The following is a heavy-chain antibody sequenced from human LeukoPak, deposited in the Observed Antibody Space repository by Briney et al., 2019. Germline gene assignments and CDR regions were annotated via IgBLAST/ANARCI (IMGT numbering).Heavy chain of an antibody. CDR1: GFSLCGFW. CDR3: ARSDYFHN. J-gene: IGHJ3*01. CDR2: SKYDGSTK. V-gene: IGHV3-74*01. D-gene: IGHD2/OR15-2a*01. Sequence: GGSLSLSCEASGFSLCGFWMHWGCQAPGKGLMWVSQSKYDGSTKSYAASVRVRFTISRDNAKNTLYLHMDSLRAEDTAVYYCARSDYFHNWGQGTMVVVSA.